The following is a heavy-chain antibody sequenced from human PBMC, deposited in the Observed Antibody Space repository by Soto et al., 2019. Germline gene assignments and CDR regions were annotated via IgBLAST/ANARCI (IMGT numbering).Heavy chain of an antibody. CDR1: GYTFTGYG. CDR2: ISAYIVNT. CDR3: ARDRALELGDY. V-gene: IGHV1-18*01. J-gene: IGHJ4*02. Sequence: QVQLVQSGAEVKKPGASVKVSCKASGYTFTGYGISWVRQAPGQGLGGMGWISAYIVNTNYAQRLQGRVTMTRDTSTSTAYMELRSLRSDDTAVYYCARDRALELGDYWGQGTLVTVSS. D-gene: IGHD1-26*01.